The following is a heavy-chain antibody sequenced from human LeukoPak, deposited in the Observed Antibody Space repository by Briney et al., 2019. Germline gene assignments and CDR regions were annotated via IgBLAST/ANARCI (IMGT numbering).Heavy chain of an antibody. D-gene: IGHD6-19*01. V-gene: IGHV1-46*01. CDR1: GYTFISYY. J-gene: IGHJ4*02. CDR3: ARGSYSSGRSAVDY. CDR2: INPSGGTT. Sequence: ASVKVSCKASGYTFISYYLHWVRQAPGQGLEWMGIINPSGGTTSYAQKFQGRVTLTRDTSASTVYMEVSSLRSEDTAVYYCARGSYSSGRSAVDYWGQGTLVIVSS.